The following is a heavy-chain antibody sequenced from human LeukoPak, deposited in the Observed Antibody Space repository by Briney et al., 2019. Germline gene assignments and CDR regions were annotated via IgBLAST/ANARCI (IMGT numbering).Heavy chain of an antibody. D-gene: IGHD3-16*01. CDR2: TSAYNGNT. CDR1: GYTFTSYG. CDR3: ARSGNDYVWGRLYYFDY. Sequence: GASVKVSCKASGYTFTSYGISWVRQAPGQGLEWMGWTSAYNGNTSYAQKLQGRVTMTADTSTSTAYMELRSLRSDVTAVYYCARSGNDYVWGRLYYFDYWGQGTLVTVSS. V-gene: IGHV1-18*01. J-gene: IGHJ4*02.